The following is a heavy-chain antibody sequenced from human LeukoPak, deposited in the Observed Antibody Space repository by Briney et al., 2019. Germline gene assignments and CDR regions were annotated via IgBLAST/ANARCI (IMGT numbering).Heavy chain of an antibody. D-gene: IGHD3-16*02. CDR3: ARLPYDYVWGSYRHHEDY. J-gene: IGHJ4*02. V-gene: IGHV4-34*01. CDR1: GGSFSGYY. CDR2: INHSGSS. Sequence: SETLSLTCAVYGGSFSGYYWSWIRQPPGKGLEWIGEINHSGSSNYNPPLKSRVTISVDTSKNQFSLKLSSVTAADTAVYYCARLPYDYVWGSYRHHEDYWGQGTLVTVSS.